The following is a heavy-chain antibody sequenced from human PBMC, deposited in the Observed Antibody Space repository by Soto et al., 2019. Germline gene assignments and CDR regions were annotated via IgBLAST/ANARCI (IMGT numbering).Heavy chain of an antibody. D-gene: IGHD2-15*01. Sequence: EVQLVESGGGLVQPGGSLRLSCAASGFTVSSNYMSWVRQAPGKGLEWVSVIYSGGSTYYADSVKGRFTISRDNSKNTRYLQMNSLRAEDTAVYYCASLHCSGGSCPDYWGQGTLVTVSS. J-gene: IGHJ4*02. V-gene: IGHV3-66*01. CDR1: GFTVSSNY. CDR3: ASLHCSGGSCPDY. CDR2: IYSGGST.